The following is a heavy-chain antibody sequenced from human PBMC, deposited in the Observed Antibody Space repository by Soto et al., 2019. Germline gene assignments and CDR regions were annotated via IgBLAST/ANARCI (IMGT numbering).Heavy chain of an antibody. V-gene: IGHV4-39*01. CDR2: IYYSGST. CDR1: GGSISSSSYY. Sequence: KPSETLSLTCTVSGGSISSSSYYWGWIRQPPGKGLEWIGSIYYSGSTYYNPSLKSRVTISVDTSKNQFSLKLSSVTAADTAVYYCARGEYSGYDFDYWGQGTLVTVSS. D-gene: IGHD5-12*01. J-gene: IGHJ4*02. CDR3: ARGEYSGYDFDY.